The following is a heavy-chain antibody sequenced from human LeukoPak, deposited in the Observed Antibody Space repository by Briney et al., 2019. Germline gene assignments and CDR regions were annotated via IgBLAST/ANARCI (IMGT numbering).Heavy chain of an antibody. V-gene: IGHV1-69*13. D-gene: IGHD4-23*01. CDR3: ARDNDYVGTL. J-gene: IGHJ3*01. CDR1: GGTFSSYA. CDR2: IIPIFGTA. Sequence: GASVRVSCKASGGTFSSYAISWVRQAPGQGLEWMGGIIPIFGTASYAQKFQGRVTITADESTSTAYMELSSLRSEDTAVYYCARDNDYVGTLWGQGTMVTVSS.